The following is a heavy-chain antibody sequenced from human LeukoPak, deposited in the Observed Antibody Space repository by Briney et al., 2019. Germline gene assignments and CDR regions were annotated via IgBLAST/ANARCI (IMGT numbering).Heavy chain of an antibody. V-gene: IGHV3-11*04. J-gene: IGHJ4*02. D-gene: IGHD2-15*01. CDR3: ARISDGLRDYFDY. CDR1: GFTFSDYH. CDR2: ISSSGSTI. Sequence: GGSLRLSCAASGFTFSDYHMRWIRQAPGKGLEWVSYISSSGSTIYYADSVKGRFTISRDNAKHSLYPQMNSLRAEDTAVYHFARISDGLRDYFDYWGQGNLVSVSS.